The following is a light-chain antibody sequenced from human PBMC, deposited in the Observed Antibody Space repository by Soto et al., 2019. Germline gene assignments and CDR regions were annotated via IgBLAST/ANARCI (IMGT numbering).Light chain of an antibody. CDR1: QSVGNN. Sequence: EIVLTQSPATLSVSPGERATLSCRASQSVGNNFAWYQQKPGQAPRLLIFATSTRATGVPARFSGSGSGTECTLTISSLQSEDFAVYYCQQHGDWPLTFGGGAKVEIE. J-gene: IGKJ4*01. V-gene: IGKV3-15*01. CDR3: QQHGDWPLT. CDR2: ATS.